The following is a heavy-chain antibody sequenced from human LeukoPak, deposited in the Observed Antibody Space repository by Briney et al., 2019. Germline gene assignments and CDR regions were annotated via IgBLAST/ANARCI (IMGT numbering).Heavy chain of an antibody. J-gene: IGHJ4*02. CDR3: ARDDAALRIFDY. D-gene: IGHD3-3*01. CDR1: GFTFSSYA. V-gene: IGHV3-23*01. CDR2: VTGSGDNT. Sequence: GGSLRLSCAASGFTFSSYAMSWVRQAPGKGLEWVSGVTGSGDNTYYADSVKGRFTVSRDNSQNTLYLQMSSLRAEDTAVYYCARDDAALRIFDYWGQGTLVTVSS.